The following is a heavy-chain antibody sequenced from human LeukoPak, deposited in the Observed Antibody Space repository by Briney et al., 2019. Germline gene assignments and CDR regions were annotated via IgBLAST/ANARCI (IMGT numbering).Heavy chain of an antibody. CDR3: TSHYYDPSGQLGGVDY. Sequence: PGGSLRLSCAASGFTFSASTIHWVRQASGKGLEWVGRIRSKADNYATAYAASVKGRFTISRDDSKNTACLQMNSLKTEDTAVYYCTSHYYDPSGQLGGVDYWGQGTLVTVSS. CDR2: IRSKADNYAT. CDR1: GFTFSAST. V-gene: IGHV3-73*01. J-gene: IGHJ4*02. D-gene: IGHD3-22*01.